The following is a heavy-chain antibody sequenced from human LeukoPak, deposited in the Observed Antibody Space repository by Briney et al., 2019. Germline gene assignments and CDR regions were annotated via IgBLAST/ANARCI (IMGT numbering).Heavy chain of an antibody. CDR2: ISSSGSTI. D-gene: IGHD1-1*01. V-gene: IGHV3-48*03. CDR3: ARARGTTGTIPNWFDP. Sequence: GGSLRLSCAASGFTFSSYEMNWVRQAPGKGLEWVSYISSSGSTIYYADSVKGRFTISRDNAKNSLYLQMNSLRAEDTAVYYCARARGTTGTIPNWFDPWGQGTLVTVSS. J-gene: IGHJ5*02. CDR1: GFTFSSYE.